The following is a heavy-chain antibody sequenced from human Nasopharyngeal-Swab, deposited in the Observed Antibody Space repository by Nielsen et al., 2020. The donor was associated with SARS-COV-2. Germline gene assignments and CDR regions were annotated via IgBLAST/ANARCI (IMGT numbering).Heavy chain of an antibody. D-gene: IGHD3-10*01. Sequence: GESLKISCAASGFTFSSYSMNWVRQAPGKGLEWVSSISSSSSYIYYADSVKGRFTISRDNAKNSLYLQMNSLRAEDTAVYYCARDNYYGSGPLFDYWGQGTLVTVSS. CDR2: ISSSSSYI. CDR1: GFTFSSYS. V-gene: IGHV3-21*01. CDR3: ARDNYYGSGPLFDY. J-gene: IGHJ4*02.